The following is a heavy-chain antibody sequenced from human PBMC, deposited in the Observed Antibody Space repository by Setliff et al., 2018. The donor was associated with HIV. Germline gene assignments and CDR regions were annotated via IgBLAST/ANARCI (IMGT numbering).Heavy chain of an antibody. V-gene: IGHV1-69*13. J-gene: IGHJ6*03. CDR2: IIPRFGTA. CDR3: ARGWICSGGSCYPHYYYYMDV. Sequence: SVKVSCKASGGTFSSFGISWVRQAPGQGLEWMGGIIPRFGTANYAQKFQGRVTITADEPTSTAYMELSSLRSDDTAVYYCARGWICSGGSCYPHYYYYMDVWGKGTTVTVSS. D-gene: IGHD2-15*01. CDR1: GGTFSSFG.